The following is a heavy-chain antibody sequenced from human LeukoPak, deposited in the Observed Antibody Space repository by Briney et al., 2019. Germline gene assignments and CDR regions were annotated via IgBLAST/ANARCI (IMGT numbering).Heavy chain of an antibody. CDR3: ARAIRSSWYQPFDY. D-gene: IGHD6-13*01. Sequence: SQTLSLTCAISGDSFSSNSAAWNWIRQSPSRGLEWLGRTYYRSKWYNDYAVSVKSRITINPDTSKNQFSLQLNSVTPEDTAVYYCARAIRSSWYQPFDYWGQGTLVTVSS. CDR2: TYYRSKWYN. CDR1: GDSFSSNSAA. V-gene: IGHV6-1*01. J-gene: IGHJ4*02.